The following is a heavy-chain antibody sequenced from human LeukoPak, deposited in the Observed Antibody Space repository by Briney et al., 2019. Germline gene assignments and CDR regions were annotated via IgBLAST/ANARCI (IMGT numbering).Heavy chain of an antibody. Sequence: PGGSLRLSCAASGFTFSTYWMTWVRQAPGKGLEWVANIKHDGSGKNYVDSVKGRFTISRDNAKNSLYLQMNSLRAEDTAVYYCARDIRGGYFDYWGQGTLVTVSS. V-gene: IGHV3-7*04. CDR1: GFTFSTYW. J-gene: IGHJ4*02. CDR2: IKHDGSGK. CDR3: ARDIRGGYFDY. D-gene: IGHD3-10*01.